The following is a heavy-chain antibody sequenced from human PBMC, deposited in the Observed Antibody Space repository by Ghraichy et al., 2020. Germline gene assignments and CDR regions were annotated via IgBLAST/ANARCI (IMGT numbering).Heavy chain of an antibody. D-gene: IGHD3-16*01. J-gene: IGHJ4*02. V-gene: IGHV3-23*01. CDR3: MRGGWGAN. Sequence: LSLTCTASGFPFSTSVMSWARQAPGKGLEWVSTITNSGDSTFYADSVKGRFTISRDNSKNTLFLQMSSLRAEDTAVYYCMRGGWGANWGQGTLVTVSS. CDR1: GFPFSTSV. CDR2: ITNSGDST.